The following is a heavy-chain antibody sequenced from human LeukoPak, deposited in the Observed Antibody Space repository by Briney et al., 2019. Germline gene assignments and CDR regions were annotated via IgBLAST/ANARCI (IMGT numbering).Heavy chain of an antibody. J-gene: IGHJ6*02. CDR3: ARDPPAGPYYYGMDV. V-gene: IGHV3-30*03. Sequence: GGSLRLSCVASGFTFSNSWMHWVRQAPGKGLEWVAVISYDGSNKYYADSVKGRFTISRDNSKNTLYLQMNSLRAEDTAVYYCARDPPAGPYYYGMDVWGQGTTVTVSS. CDR2: ISYDGSNK. CDR1: GFTFSNSW. D-gene: IGHD3-10*01.